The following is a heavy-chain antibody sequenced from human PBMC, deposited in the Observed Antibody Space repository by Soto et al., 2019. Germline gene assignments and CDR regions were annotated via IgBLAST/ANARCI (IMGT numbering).Heavy chain of an antibody. CDR2: MWPSGGT. V-gene: IGHV4-4*02. CDR1: GVSISSTNW. D-gene: IGHD2-8*01. J-gene: IGHJ5*02. Sequence: QVHLQESGPGLVTPSGTLSLTCAVSGVSISSTNWWTWVRQAPGKGLEWIGEMWPSGGTTYNPSLQNRVTISVDNSKNHLSLTLSSVTAADTAIYYCARCLHCSNGGRFDPWGPGALVTVSS. CDR3: ARCLHCSNGGRFDP.